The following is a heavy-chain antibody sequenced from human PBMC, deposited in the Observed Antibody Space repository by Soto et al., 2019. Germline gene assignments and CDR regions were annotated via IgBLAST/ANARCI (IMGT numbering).Heavy chain of an antibody. CDR2: IYYSGST. V-gene: IGHV4-30-4*01. CDR3: ARATIVLVPAAMVSHWFDP. J-gene: IGHJ5*02. D-gene: IGHD2-2*01. CDR1: GGSISSGDYY. Sequence: PSETLSLTCTVSGGSISSGDYYWSWIRQPPGKGLEWIGYIYYSGSTYYNPPLKSRVTISVDTSKNQFSLKLSSVTAADTAVYYCARATIVLVPAAMVSHWFDPWGQGTLVTVSS.